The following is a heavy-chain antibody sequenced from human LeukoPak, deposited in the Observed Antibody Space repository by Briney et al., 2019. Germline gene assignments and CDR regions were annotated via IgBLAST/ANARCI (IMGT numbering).Heavy chain of an antibody. CDR3: ARDYYGSGSYYIDAFDI. CDR1: GFTFSGYY. CDR2: ISSSGSTI. J-gene: IGHJ3*02. V-gene: IGHV3-11*01. Sequence: PGGSLRLSCAASGFTFSGYYMSWIRQDPGKGLEWVSYISSSGSTIYYADSVKGRFTISRDNAKNSLYLQMNSLRAEDTAVYYCARDYYGSGSYYIDAFDIWGQGTMVTVSS. D-gene: IGHD3-10*01.